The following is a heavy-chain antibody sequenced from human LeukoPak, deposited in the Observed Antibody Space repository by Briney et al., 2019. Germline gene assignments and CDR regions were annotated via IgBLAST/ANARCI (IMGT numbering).Heavy chain of an antibody. Sequence: GESLKISCKGSGYSFTSYWIGWVRQMPGKGLEGMGIIYPGDSDTRYSPSFQGQVTISADKSISTAYLQWSSLKASDTAMYYCAKVVPAAIPPDGAFDIWGQGTMVTVSS. CDR1: GYSFTSYW. CDR2: IYPGDSDT. J-gene: IGHJ3*02. V-gene: IGHV5-51*01. CDR3: AKVVPAAIPPDGAFDI. D-gene: IGHD2-2*02.